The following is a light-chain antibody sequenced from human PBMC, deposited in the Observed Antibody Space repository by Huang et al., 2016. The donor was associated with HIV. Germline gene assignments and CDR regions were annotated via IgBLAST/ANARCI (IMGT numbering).Light chain of an antibody. CDR1: QGITDD. Sequence: AIQMTQSPSSRSASVGDRVTITCRASQGITDDLAWYQQKPGKAPTLLISGASTLRSGVTSRFSGSGSGTDFTLTISSLQPEDYATYYCLQDHNYPRTFGQGTKVEI. CDR3: LQDHNYPRT. J-gene: IGKJ1*01. CDR2: GAS. V-gene: IGKV1-6*01.